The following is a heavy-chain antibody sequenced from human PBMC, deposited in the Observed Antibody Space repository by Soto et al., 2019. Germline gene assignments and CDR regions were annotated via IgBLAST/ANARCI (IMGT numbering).Heavy chain of an antibody. D-gene: IGHD2-2*01. CDR3: ARGGGYCSSTICHWVWFDP. CDR2: LIPIFGTA. J-gene: IGHJ5*02. CDR1: GGTFSSYA. Sequence: QVQLVQSWAEVKKPGSSVKVSCKASGGTFSSYAISWVLQAPGQGLEWMVGLIPIFGTANYAQKFQGRVTITAHESTSTAYMELSSLRSDDTAVYYCARGGGYCSSTICHWVWFDPWGQGTLVTVSS. V-gene: IGHV1-69*01.